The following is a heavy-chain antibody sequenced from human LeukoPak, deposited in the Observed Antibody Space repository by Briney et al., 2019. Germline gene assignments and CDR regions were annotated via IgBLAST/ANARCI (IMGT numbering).Heavy chain of an antibody. CDR3: ARGPSCYHNT. Sequence: GGSLRLSCAAPEFSVGSNYMTWVRQAPGKGLEWVSLIYSGGSTYYADSVKSRFTICRDNSKNTLYLQMSSRRAEDTAVYYCARGPSCYHNTGGQGTLVTVSS. CDR1: EFSVGSNY. J-gene: IGHJ4*02. V-gene: IGHV3-66*01. CDR2: IYSGGST. D-gene: IGHD2-15*01.